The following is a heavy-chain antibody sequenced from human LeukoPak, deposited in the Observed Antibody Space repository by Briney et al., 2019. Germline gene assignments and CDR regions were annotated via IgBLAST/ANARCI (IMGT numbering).Heavy chain of an antibody. J-gene: IGHJ4*02. D-gene: IGHD2-2*01. V-gene: IGHV3-9*01. CDR3: AKDRAAMVPTAAILDY. CDR1: GFTFDDYA. CDR2: ISWSSDST. Sequence: GGSLRLSCAASGFTFDDYAMHWVRQAPGKGLEWVSGISWSSDSTNYADSVKGRFIISRDNAKNSLYLQMNSLRPDDTALYYCAKDRAAMVPTAAILDYWGQGILVTVSS.